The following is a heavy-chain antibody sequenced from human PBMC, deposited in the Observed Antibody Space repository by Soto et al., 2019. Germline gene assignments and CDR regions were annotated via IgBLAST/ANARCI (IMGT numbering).Heavy chain of an antibody. D-gene: IGHD6-13*01. Sequence: PGGSLRLSCVTSGFTVSSNYMSWVRQAPGKGLEWVSGISGSGERTYYADSVKGRFTISRDNSKNTLYLQMNSLRVEDTAFYYCAKAPGIAAAYSWFDPWGQGTLVTVSS. CDR3: AKAPGIAAAYSWFDP. V-gene: IGHV3-23*01. CDR1: GFTVSSNY. CDR2: ISGSGERT. J-gene: IGHJ5*02.